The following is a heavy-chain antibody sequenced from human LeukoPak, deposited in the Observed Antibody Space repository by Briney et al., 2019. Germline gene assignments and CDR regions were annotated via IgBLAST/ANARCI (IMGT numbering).Heavy chain of an antibody. CDR3: ARGLRYFDY. Sequence: PGGSLRLSCAASGFTYSSYWMSWVRQAPGKGLEWVANIKEDGSVKYYVDSVKGRFTISRDNAKNSLYLQMNSLRAEDTAVYYCARGLRYFDYWGQGTLVTVSS. V-gene: IGHV3-7*01. CDR2: IKEDGSVK. J-gene: IGHJ4*02. CDR1: GFTYSSYW. D-gene: IGHD2-21*01.